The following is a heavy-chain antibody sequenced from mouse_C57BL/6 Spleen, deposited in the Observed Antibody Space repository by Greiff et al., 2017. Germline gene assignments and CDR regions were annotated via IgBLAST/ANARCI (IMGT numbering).Heavy chain of an antibody. CDR1: GFTFSSYT. Sequence: EVQLVESGGGLVKPGGSLKLSCAASGFTFSSYTMSWVRQTPEKRLEWVATISGGGGNTYYPDSVKGRFTISRDNAKNTLYLQMSSLMSEDTALYYCARLVTTSFDYWGQGTSLTVSS. V-gene: IGHV5-9*01. D-gene: IGHD2-2*01. J-gene: IGHJ2*02. CDR3: ARLVTTSFDY. CDR2: ISGGGGNT.